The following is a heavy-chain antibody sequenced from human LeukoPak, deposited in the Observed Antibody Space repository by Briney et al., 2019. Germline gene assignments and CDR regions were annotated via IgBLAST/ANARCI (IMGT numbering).Heavy chain of an antibody. CDR2: IWYDGSNK. D-gene: IGHD2-15*01. Sequence: GGSLRLSCAASGFTFSSHAMHWVRQAPGKGLEWVTIIWYDGSNKYYADSVKGRFSISRDNSRNTLYLQMNSLRAEDTAVYYCARDGYCSGRTCIYFDYWGQGTLVTVSS. CDR1: GFTFSSHA. V-gene: IGHV3-33*01. J-gene: IGHJ4*02. CDR3: ARDGYCSGRTCIYFDY.